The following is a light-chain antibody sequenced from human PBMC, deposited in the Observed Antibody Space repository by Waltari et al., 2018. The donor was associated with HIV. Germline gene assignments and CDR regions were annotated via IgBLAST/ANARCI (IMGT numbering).Light chain of an antibody. J-gene: IGKJ1*01. CDR2: EAS. CDR1: QSIRNY. V-gene: IGKV1-5*03. Sequence: DIEVTQPPSTLTASVGDTVTLTCRASQSIRNYLALYQQKPGRAPQLLLSEASNLESGVPSRFSGSGSGTMFTLTISSLQPDDFATYYCLQYDDLWTFGQGTKVE. CDR3: LQYDDLWT.